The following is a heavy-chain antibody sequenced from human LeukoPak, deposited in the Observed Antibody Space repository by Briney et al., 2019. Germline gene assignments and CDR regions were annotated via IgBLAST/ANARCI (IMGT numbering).Heavy chain of an antibody. J-gene: IGHJ4*02. D-gene: IGHD3-22*01. CDR1: GYTFTSYD. CDR3: ARGVYYYDSSGYYSSDY. V-gene: IGHV1-8*01. CDR2: MNPNSGNT. Sequence: ASVKVSCKASGYTFTSYDINWVRQATGQGLEWMGWMNPNSGNTGYAQKFQGRVTMTRNTSISTAYMEVSRLRSDDTAVYYCARGVYYYDSSGYYSSDYWGQGTLVTVSS.